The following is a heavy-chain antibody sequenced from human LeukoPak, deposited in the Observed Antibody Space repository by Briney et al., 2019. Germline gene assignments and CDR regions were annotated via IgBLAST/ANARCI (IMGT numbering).Heavy chain of an antibody. D-gene: IGHD1-26*01. CDR3: AKGGKWDVTPFDY. Sequence: GGSLRLSCTASGFTFSDYGMHWVRQPPGKGLEWVAIIWYDGSNKKYEDSVKGRFTISRDNSKNTLYLQMNSLRAEDTAVYYCAKGGKWDVTPFDYWGQGTLVTVSS. CDR1: GFTFSDYG. CDR2: IWYDGSNK. V-gene: IGHV3-33*06. J-gene: IGHJ4*02.